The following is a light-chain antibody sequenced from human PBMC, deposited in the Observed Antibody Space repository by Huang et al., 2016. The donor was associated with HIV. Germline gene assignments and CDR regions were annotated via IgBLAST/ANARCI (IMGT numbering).Light chain of an antibody. Sequence: DIVMPQSPDSLAVSLGEGATIHCKSSQSVLYSANMKNYLAWYQQEPGQPPKLLLYWASTRETGVPDRFSGSGSGTDFTLTISSLQAEDVAVYYCQQYYSTLFTFGGGTKVEIK. CDR1: QSVLYSANMKNY. CDR3: QQYYSTLFT. V-gene: IGKV4-1*01. J-gene: IGKJ4*01. CDR2: WAS.